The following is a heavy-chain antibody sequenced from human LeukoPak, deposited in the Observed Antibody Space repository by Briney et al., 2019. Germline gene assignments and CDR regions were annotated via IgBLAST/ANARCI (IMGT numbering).Heavy chain of an antibody. CDR3: ARDRASTNAFDI. V-gene: IGHV1-69*01. CDR2: IIPIFGTA. J-gene: IGHJ3*02. D-gene: IGHD1-26*01. CDR1: GGTFSSYA. Sequence: SSVKVSCKASGGTFSSYAISWVRQAPGQGLEWMGGIIPIFGTANYAQKFQGRVTITADESTSTAYMELSSLRSEDTAEYYCARDRASTNAFDIWGQGTMVTVSS.